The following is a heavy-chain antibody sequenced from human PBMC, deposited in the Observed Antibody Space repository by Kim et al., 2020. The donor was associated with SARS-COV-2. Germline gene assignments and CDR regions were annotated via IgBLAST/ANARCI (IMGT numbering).Heavy chain of an antibody. D-gene: IGHD2-21*02. CDR2: IYYSGST. Sequence: SETLSLTCTVSVGSISRYYWSWIRQPPGKGLEWIGYIYYSGSTNYNPSLKSRVTISVDTSKNQFSLKLSSVTAADTAVYYCARGRRGHVYGVVTAIREFDYWGQGTLVTVSS. CDR3: ARGRRGHVYGVVTAIREFDY. J-gene: IGHJ4*02. V-gene: IGHV4-59*01. CDR1: VGSISRYY.